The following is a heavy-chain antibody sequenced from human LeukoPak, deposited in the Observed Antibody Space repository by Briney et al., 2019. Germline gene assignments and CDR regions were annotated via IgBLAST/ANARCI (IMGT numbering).Heavy chain of an antibody. CDR2: IYYSGST. D-gene: IGHD3-3*01. V-gene: IGHV4-39*07. Sequence: PSETLSLTCTVSGGSISSSSYYWGWIRQPPGKGLEWIGSIYYSGSTYYNPSLKSRVTISVDTSKNQFSLKLSSVTAADTAVYYCARSYYDFWSGWEGGSPAPDYWGQGTLVTVSS. CDR3: ARSYYDFWSGWEGGSPAPDY. J-gene: IGHJ4*02. CDR1: GGSISSSSYY.